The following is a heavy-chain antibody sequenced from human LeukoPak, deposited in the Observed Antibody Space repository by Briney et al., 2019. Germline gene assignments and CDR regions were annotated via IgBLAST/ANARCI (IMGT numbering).Heavy chain of an antibody. CDR2: ISSSSSYI. Sequence: PGGSLRLSCAASRFTFSSYIMNWVRQAPGKGLEWVSSISSSSSYIYYADSVKGRSTISRDNAKNSLYLQMNSLRAEDTAVYYCARGVGGFENWFDPWGQGTLVTVSS. CDR1: RFTFSSYI. CDR3: ARGVGGFENWFDP. V-gene: IGHV3-21*01. D-gene: IGHD3-10*01. J-gene: IGHJ5*02.